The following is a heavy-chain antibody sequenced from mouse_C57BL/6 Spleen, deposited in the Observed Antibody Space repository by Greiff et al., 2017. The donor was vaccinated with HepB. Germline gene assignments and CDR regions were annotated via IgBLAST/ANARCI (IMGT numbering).Heavy chain of an antibody. CDR3: AVIYYYGSSLDY. V-gene: IGHV1-82*01. J-gene: IGHJ2*01. CDR2: IYPGDGDT. CDR1: GYAFSSSW. Sequence: VQLQQSGPELVKPGASVKISCKASGYAFSSSWMNWVKQRPGKGLEWIGRIYPGDGDTNYNGKFKGKATLTADKSSSTAYMQLSSLTSEDSAVYFCAVIYYYGSSLDYWGQGTTLTVSS. D-gene: IGHD1-1*01.